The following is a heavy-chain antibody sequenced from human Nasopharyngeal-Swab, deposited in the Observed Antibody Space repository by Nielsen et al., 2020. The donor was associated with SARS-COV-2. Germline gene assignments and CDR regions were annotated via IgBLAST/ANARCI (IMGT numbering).Heavy chain of an antibody. J-gene: IGHJ4*02. CDR1: GFTFSSYS. CDR2: ISSSSSYI. Sequence: GGSLRLSCAASGFTFSSYSMNWVRQAPGKGLEWVSSISSSSSYIYYADSVKGRFTISRDNAKNSLYLQMNSLGAEDTAVYYCARGKAGYCSSTSCYLYFDYWGQGTLVTVSS. CDR3: ARGKAGYCSSTSCYLYFDY. D-gene: IGHD2-2*01. V-gene: IGHV3-21*01.